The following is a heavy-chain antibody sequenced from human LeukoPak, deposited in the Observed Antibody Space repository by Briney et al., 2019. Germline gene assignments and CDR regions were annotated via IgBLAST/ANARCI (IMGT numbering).Heavy chain of an antibody. Sequence: GGSLGLSCAASGFTFDDYAMHWVRQAPGKGLEWVSGISWNSGSIGYADSVKGRFTISRDNAKNSLYLQMNSLRAEDTALYYCASAYSYSSSWSDYWGQGTLVTVSS. CDR3: ASAYSYSSSWSDY. V-gene: IGHV3-9*01. D-gene: IGHD6-13*01. CDR1: GFTFDDYA. J-gene: IGHJ4*02. CDR2: ISWNSGSI.